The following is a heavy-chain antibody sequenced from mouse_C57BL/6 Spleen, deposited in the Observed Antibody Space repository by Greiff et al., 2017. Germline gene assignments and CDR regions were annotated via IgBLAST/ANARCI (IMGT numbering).Heavy chain of an antibody. CDR1: GFTFSSYT. D-gene: IGHD2-4*01. Sequence: EVQLLEPGGGLVKPGGSLKLSCAASGFTFSSYTMPWVRQTPEKRLEWVATISGGGGNTYYPDSVKGRFTISRDKATNTLYLQLSSLRSEDTALYYCARDGDYDEGAWFADWGQGTLVTVSA. CDR3: ARDGDYDEGAWFAD. V-gene: IGHV5-9*01. J-gene: IGHJ3*01. CDR2: ISGGGGNT.